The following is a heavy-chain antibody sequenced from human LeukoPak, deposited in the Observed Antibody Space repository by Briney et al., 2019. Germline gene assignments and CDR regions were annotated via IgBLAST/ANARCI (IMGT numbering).Heavy chain of an antibody. D-gene: IGHD4-23*01. CDR2: IIPIFSTT. J-gene: IGHJ4*02. CDR1: GGTFSSYA. V-gene: IGHV1-69*13. CDR3: ALLATTVVTRFDY. Sequence: SVKVSCKASGGTFSSYAVSWVRQAPGQGLEWMGGIIPIFSTTNYAQKLQGRVTITADESTSTAYMELSSLRSEDTAVYYCALLATTVVTRFDYWGQGTLVTVSS.